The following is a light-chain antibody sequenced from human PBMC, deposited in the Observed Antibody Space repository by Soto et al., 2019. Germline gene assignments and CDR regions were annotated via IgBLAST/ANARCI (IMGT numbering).Light chain of an antibody. J-gene: IGKJ4*01. CDR1: QSIGAS. Sequence: DIQMTQSPSTLYASVGDRVTITCRASQSIGASLAWFQQKPGKAPNLLIYKASSLESGVPSRFGGSGSGTEFTLTISTLQPDDFATYYCQQYNSSPLTFGGGTKVEIK. CDR3: QQYNSSPLT. CDR2: KAS. V-gene: IGKV1-5*03.